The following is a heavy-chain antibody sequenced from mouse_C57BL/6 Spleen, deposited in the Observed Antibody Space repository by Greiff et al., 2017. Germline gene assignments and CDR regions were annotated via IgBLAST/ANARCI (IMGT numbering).Heavy chain of an antibody. Sequence: EVQLQQPGPELVKPGASVKIPCKASGYTFTAYNMDWVKQSHGKSLEWIGDINPNNGGTIYNQKFKGKATLTVDKSSSTADMELRSLTSEDTAVYYCARRTYYAMDYWGQGTSVTVSS. CDR1: GYTFTAYN. CDR3: ARRTYYAMDY. V-gene: IGHV1-18*01. J-gene: IGHJ4*01. CDR2: INPNNGGT.